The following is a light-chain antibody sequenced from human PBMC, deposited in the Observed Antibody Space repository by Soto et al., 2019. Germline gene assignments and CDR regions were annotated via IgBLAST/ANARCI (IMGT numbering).Light chain of an antibody. V-gene: IGKV3-15*01. CDR1: HNIRDK. CDR2: AAS. CDR3: QQYSDWPRT. Sequence: IVLTQSPATLSVSPGERVTLSCRASHNIRDKLAWYQQKPGQAPRLLIYAASSRVTAVPARFSGSGSGTEFTLPISSLQSGDFTVYYCQQYSDWPRTFGGGTQVEIK. J-gene: IGKJ4*01.